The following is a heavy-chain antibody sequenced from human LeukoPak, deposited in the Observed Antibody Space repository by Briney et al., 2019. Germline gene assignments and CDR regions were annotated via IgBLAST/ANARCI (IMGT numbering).Heavy chain of an antibody. CDR2: TSSSGSTI. Sequence: GGSLRLFCAASGCTFSSYEMNWVRQAPGTGLEWVSYTSSSGSTIYYADSVKGRFTISRDNAKNSLYLQMNSLRAEDTAVYYCAELGITMIGGVWGKGTTVTISS. CDR1: GCTFSSYE. D-gene: IGHD3-10*02. J-gene: IGHJ6*04. V-gene: IGHV3-48*03. CDR3: AELGITMIGGV.